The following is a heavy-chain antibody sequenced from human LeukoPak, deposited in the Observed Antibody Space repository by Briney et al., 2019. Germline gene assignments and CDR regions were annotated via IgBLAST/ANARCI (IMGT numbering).Heavy chain of an antibody. Sequence: GGSLRLSCAASGFTFSSYWMNWARQAPGKGLEWVASINHNGNVNYYVDFVKGRFTISRDNAKNSLYLQMSNLRDEDTAVYFCARGGGLDVWGQGATVTVSS. D-gene: IGHD3-16*01. CDR1: GFTFSSYW. CDR3: ARGGGLDV. CDR2: INHNGNVN. J-gene: IGHJ6*02. V-gene: IGHV3-7*03.